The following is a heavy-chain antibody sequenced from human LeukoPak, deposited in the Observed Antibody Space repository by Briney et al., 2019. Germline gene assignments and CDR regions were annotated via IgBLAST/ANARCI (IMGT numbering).Heavy chain of an antibody. D-gene: IGHD3-22*01. CDR1: GGSISSYY. Sequence: SETLSLTCTVSGGSISSYYWSWIRQPPGKGLEWIGYIDYSGYTNYNPSLKSRVTISLDTSTNQFSLKLNSVTAADTAVYYCAREPDSSGYYTEDAFDIWGQGTMVTVSS. CDR2: IDYSGYT. CDR3: AREPDSSGYYTEDAFDI. J-gene: IGHJ3*02. V-gene: IGHV4-59*01.